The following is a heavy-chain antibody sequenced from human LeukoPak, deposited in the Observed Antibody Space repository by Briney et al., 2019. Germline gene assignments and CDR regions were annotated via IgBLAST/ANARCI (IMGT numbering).Heavy chain of an antibody. J-gene: IGHJ6*02. CDR1: GFTFGDSA. CDR2: VNCNSNSI. V-gene: IGHV3-9*01. Sequence: GRSLRLSCAASGFTFGDSAMHWVRQAPGKGLEWVSGVNCNSNSIGYADSVKGRFTISRDHAKNSLYLQMDSLRAEDTALYYCAKDSLICEVVTQWGGMDGWGQGTTVTVSS. CDR3: AKDSLICEVVTQWGGMDG. D-gene: IGHD3-3*01.